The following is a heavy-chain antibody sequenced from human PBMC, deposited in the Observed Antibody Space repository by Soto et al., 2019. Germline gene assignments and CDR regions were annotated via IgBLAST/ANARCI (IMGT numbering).Heavy chain of an antibody. CDR2: INAGNGNT. D-gene: IGHD3-3*01. CDR1: GYTFTSYA. CDR3: ARDHDFWSGYRAFDI. V-gene: IGHV1-3*01. J-gene: IGHJ3*02. Sequence: QVQLVQSGAEVKKPGASVKVSCKASGYTFTSYAMHWVRQAPGQRLEWMGWINAGNGNTKYSQKFQGRVTITRDTSASTAYMELSSLRSEDTAVYYCARDHDFWSGYRAFDIGGQGTMVTVSS.